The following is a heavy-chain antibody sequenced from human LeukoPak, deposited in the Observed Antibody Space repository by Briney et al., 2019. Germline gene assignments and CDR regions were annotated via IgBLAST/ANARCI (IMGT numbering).Heavy chain of an antibody. CDR1: GFTFSSYA. CDR3: VKNRVVFNWNYAYYFDS. Sequence: PGGSLRLSRAASGFTFSSYAMHWVRQAPGKGVEWVTIISYDGSNQYYADSVKGRFTISRDNSKNTLYLQMNSLRAEDTPVYYCVKNRVVFNWNYAYYFDSWGQGTLVTVSS. CDR2: ISYDGSNQ. D-gene: IGHD1-7*01. V-gene: IGHV3-30*18. J-gene: IGHJ4*02.